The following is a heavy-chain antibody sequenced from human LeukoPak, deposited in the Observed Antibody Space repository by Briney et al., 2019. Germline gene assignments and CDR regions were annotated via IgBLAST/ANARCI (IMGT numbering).Heavy chain of an antibody. CDR3: ASLGGYYGSGSYYKRLSSY. V-gene: IGHV1-2*02. CDR2: INPNSGGT. CDR1: GYTFTGYY. D-gene: IGHD3-10*01. J-gene: IGHJ4*02. Sequence: ASVKVSCKASGYTFTGYYMHWVRQAPGQGLEWMGWINPNSGGTNYAQKFQGRVTMTRDTSISTAYMELSRLRSDDTAVYYCASLGGYYGSGSYYKRLSSYWGQGTLVTVSS.